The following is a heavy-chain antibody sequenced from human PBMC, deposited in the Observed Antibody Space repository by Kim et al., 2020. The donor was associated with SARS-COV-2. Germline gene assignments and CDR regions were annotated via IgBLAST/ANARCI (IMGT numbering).Heavy chain of an antibody. CDR1: GYTFTSYT. V-gene: IGHV1-3*01. J-gene: IGHJ3*02. CDR3: ARGAIGAFDI. Sequence: ASVKVSCKASGYTFTSYTIHWVRQAPGQSLEWMGSINAANDNTKYSQNFQGRVTVTRDTSASSAYMELSSLTSEDTAVYYCARGAIGAFDIWGQGTMVTVYS. CDR2: INAANDNT.